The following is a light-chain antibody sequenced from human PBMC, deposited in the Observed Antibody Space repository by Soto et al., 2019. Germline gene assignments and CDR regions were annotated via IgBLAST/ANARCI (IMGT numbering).Light chain of an antibody. J-gene: IGLJ3*02. CDR3: GTWHSSLSVWE. Sequence: QSVLTQPPSVSAAPGQKVTISCSGISSSIGNNYVSWYQQLPGTAPKLLIYENDERASGIPDRFSGSKSGTSATLGITGLQTGDEADYYCGTWHSSLSVWEFGGGTKLTVL. CDR1: SSSIGNNY. V-gene: IGLV1-51*02. CDR2: END.